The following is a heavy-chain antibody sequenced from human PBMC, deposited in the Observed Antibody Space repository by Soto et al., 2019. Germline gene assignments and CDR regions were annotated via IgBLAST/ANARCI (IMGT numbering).Heavy chain of an antibody. CDR2: INHSGST. Sequence: SETLSLTCAVYGGSFSGYYWSWIRQPPGKGLEWIGEINHSGSTNYNPSLKSRVTISVDTSKNQFSLKLSSVTAADTAVYYCARGYSGSYWDYWGQGTLVTAPQ. CDR3: ARGYSGSYWDY. J-gene: IGHJ4*02. D-gene: IGHD1-26*01. V-gene: IGHV4-34*01. CDR1: GGSFSGYY.